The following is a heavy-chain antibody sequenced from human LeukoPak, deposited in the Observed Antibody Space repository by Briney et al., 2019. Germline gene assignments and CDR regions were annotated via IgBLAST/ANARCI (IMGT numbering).Heavy chain of an antibody. J-gene: IGHJ6*03. Sequence: PSETLSLTCTVSGGSISSYYWTWIRQPPGKGLEWIGYMYSSGSTNCNPSPKSRLTISVDTSRTQLSLKLSSVTAADTAVYYCARGYYPPTYFYYMDVWGKGTTVTVSS. CDR3: ARGYYPPTYFYYMDV. CDR1: GGSISSYY. V-gene: IGHV4-4*09. CDR2: MYSSGST. D-gene: IGHD2-15*01.